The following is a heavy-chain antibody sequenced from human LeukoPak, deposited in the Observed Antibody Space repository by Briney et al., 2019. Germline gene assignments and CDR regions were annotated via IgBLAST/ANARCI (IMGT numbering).Heavy chain of an antibody. CDR2: ISSSSSYI. D-gene: IGHD6-6*01. CDR1: GFSFSSYG. Sequence: GGSLRLSCAASGFSFSSYGMRWVRQAPGKGLEWVSSISSSSSYIYYADSVKGRFTISRDNAKNSLYLQMNSLRAEDTAVYYCARTLRGGQLVPWGAFDIWGQGTMVTVSS. CDR3: ARTLRGGQLVPWGAFDI. V-gene: IGHV3-21*01. J-gene: IGHJ3*02.